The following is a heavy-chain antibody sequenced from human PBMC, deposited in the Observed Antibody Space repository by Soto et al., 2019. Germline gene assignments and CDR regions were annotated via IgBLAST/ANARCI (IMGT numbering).Heavy chain of an antibody. D-gene: IGHD4-17*01. CDR1: GFTFSSYG. V-gene: IGHV3-30*03. J-gene: IGHJ6*02. CDR3: AGDYLRLNSLNGNFYSFGMDV. Sequence: GSLRLSCAASGFTFSSYGMHWVRQAPGKGLEWVAVISYDGSNKYYADSVKGRFTISRDNSKNTLYLQMNSLRAEDTAIYYCAGDYLRLNSLNGNFYSFGMDVWGQGTAVTVSS. CDR2: ISYDGSNK.